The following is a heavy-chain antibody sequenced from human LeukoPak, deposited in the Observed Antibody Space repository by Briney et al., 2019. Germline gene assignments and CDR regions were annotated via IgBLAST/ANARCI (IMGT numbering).Heavy chain of an antibody. J-gene: IGHJ4*02. CDR1: GGSISSYY. Sequence: PSETLSLTCTVSGGSISSYYWSWIRQPPGKGLEWIGYIYYSGSTNYNPSLKSRVTISVDTSKNQFSLKLSSVTAADTAVYYCARQLFGSPFFDYWGQGTLVTVSS. CDR2: IYYSGST. CDR3: ARQLFGSPFFDY. D-gene: IGHD3-10*01. V-gene: IGHV4-59*08.